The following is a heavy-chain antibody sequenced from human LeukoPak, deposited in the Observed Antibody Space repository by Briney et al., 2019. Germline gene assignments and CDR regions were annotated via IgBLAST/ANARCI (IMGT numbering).Heavy chain of an antibody. CDR1: GYSISSGYY. CDR3: ARHFLTTVTTRFDY. J-gene: IGHJ4*03. V-gene: IGHV4-38-2*01. CDR2: IYHSGST. Sequence: SETLSLTCAVSGYSISSGYYWGWIRQPPGKGLEWIGSIYHSGSTYYNPSLKSRVTISVDTSKNQFSLKLSSVTAADTAVYYCARHFLTTVTTRFDYWGQGTVVSVSS. D-gene: IGHD4-17*01.